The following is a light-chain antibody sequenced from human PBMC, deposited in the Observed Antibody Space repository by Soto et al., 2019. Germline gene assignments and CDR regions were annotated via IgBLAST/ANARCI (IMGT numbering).Light chain of an antibody. CDR2: DVS. Sequence: QSVLTQPRSVSGSPGQSGTISCTGTSSDVGGYNYVSWYQQHPGKAPKLMIYDVSKRPSGVPDRFSGSKSGNTASLTISGLQAEDEADYYCCSYAGSYTFVFGTGTKVIVL. CDR3: CSYAGSYTFV. J-gene: IGLJ1*01. V-gene: IGLV2-11*01. CDR1: SSDVGGYNY.